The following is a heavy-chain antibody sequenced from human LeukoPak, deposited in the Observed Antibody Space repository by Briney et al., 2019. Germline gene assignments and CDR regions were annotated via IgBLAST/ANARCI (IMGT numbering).Heavy chain of an antibody. Sequence: SETLSLTCTVSGGSITTSYWSWIRQPPGKGLEWLGYIYYSGTTRYSPSLKSRLTMSVDRSMNQFSLRLNSVTAADTAVYYCARGRRAARPFDYWGQGTLVTVSS. D-gene: IGHD6-6*01. J-gene: IGHJ4*02. V-gene: IGHV4-59*01. CDR2: IYYSGTT. CDR3: ARGRRAARPFDY. CDR1: GGSITTSY.